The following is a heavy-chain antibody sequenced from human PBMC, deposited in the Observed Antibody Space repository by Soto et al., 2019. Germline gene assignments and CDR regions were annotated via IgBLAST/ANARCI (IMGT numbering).Heavy chain of an antibody. V-gene: IGHV3-11*01. D-gene: IGHD3-9*01. Sequence: GGSLRLSCAASGFTFSDYYMSWIRQAPGKGLEWVSYISSSGSTIYYADSVKGRFTISRDNAKNSLYLQMNSLRAEDTAVYYCARVYYDILAGYSADAFDIWGQGTMVTVSS. CDR1: GFTFSDYY. J-gene: IGHJ3*02. CDR3: ARVYYDILAGYSADAFDI. CDR2: ISSSGSTI.